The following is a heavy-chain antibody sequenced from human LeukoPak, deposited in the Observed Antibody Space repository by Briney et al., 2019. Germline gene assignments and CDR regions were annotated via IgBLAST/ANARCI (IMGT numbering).Heavy chain of an antibody. CDR1: GYTFTSYG. J-gene: IGHJ6*02. CDR3: ARGQTMVRGVTATYYYYYGMDV. Sequence: ASVKVSCKASGYTFTSYGISWVRQAPGQGLEWMGWISAYNGNTNYAQKLQGRVTMTTDTSTSTAYMELRCLRSDDTAVYYCARGQTMVRGVTATYYYYYGMDVWGQGTTVTVSS. D-gene: IGHD3-10*01. V-gene: IGHV1-18*01. CDR2: ISAYNGNT.